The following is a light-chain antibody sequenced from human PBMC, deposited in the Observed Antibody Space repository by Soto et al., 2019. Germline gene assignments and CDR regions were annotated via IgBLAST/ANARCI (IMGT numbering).Light chain of an antibody. V-gene: IGKV3-11*01. Sequence: EIVLTQSPATLSLSPGERATLSCRASQTVSSSLAWYQQKPGQAPRLLIYEASTRATGIPARFSGSGSGADFTLTISSLEPEDFAIYYCQQHINGPLTFGGGTKVEIK. CDR3: QQHINGPLT. J-gene: IGKJ4*01. CDR2: EAS. CDR1: QTVSSS.